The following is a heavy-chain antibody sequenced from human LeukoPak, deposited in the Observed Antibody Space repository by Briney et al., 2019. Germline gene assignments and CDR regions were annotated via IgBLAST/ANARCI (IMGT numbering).Heavy chain of an antibody. V-gene: IGHV3-23*01. D-gene: IGHD3-10*01. J-gene: IGHJ4*02. Sequence: PGGSLRLSCAASGFTFSSYAMSWVRQAPGKGLEWVSAISGSGGSTYYADSVKGRFTISRDNSKNTLYLQMNSLRAGDTAVYYCARGGSEIPNHFDYWGQGTLVTVSS. CDR2: ISGSGGST. CDR1: GFTFSSYA. CDR3: ARGGSEIPNHFDY.